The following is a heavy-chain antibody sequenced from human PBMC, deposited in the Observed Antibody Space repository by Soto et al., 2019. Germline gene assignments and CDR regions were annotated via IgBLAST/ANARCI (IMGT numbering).Heavy chain of an antibody. D-gene: IGHD3-22*01. Sequence: EASVKVSCKPSGFTFTGYAMHWARQAPGQGLEWMGWINPNSGGTNYAQKFQGWVTMTRDTSISTAYMELSRLRSDDTAVYYCARDQFTYYYDSSGSYGMDVWGQGTTVTVTS. CDR1: GFTFTGYA. CDR2: INPNSGGT. J-gene: IGHJ6*02. V-gene: IGHV1-2*04. CDR3: ARDQFTYYYDSSGSYGMDV.